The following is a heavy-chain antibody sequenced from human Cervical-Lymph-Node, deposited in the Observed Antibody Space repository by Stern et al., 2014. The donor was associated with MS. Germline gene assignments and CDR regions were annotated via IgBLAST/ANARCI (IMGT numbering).Heavy chain of an antibody. Sequence: QVPLQESGPGLVTPSPTLSLTCSVSGGSVSSTDYYWTWIRQHPGKGLEWMGYMYHSGIAYYNPSLKSRVTISLDTSKNQFSLNLSSVTAADTAVYYCARMTVSYYDMDVWGQGTTVTVSS. CDR1: GGSVSSTDYY. CDR2: MYHSGIA. V-gene: IGHV4-31*03. CDR3: ARMTVSYYDMDV. J-gene: IGHJ6*02. D-gene: IGHD4-17*01.